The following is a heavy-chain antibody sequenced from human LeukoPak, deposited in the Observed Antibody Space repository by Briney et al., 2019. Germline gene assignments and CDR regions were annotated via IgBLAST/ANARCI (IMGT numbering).Heavy chain of an antibody. CDR2: IYYSWST. CDR1: GGYISSYY. J-gene: IGHJ3*02. D-gene: IGHD3-22*01. Sequence: PSETLSLTCTVSGGYISSYYWSWIRQPPGKGLEWIGYIYYSWSTNYNPSLKSRVTISVDTSKHQFSLKLSSVTAADTAVYYCAKDEKGYYHDTSGYPDAFDIWGQGTMVTVSS. CDR3: AKDEKGYYHDTSGYPDAFDI. V-gene: IGHV4-59*01.